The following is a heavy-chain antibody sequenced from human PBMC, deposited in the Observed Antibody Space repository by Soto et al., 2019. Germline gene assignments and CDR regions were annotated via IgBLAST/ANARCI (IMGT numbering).Heavy chain of an antibody. CDR2: IYPGDSDT. CDR1: GYSFTSYW. V-gene: IGHV5-51*03. D-gene: IGHD3-10*01. Sequence: GESLKISCKGSGYSFTSYWIGWVRQMPGKGLEWMGIIYPGDSDTRYSPSFQGQVTISADKSISTAYLQWSSLKASDTAVYYCARCITMVRCGFWFAAFDFWGQGTMVTVSS. CDR3: ARCITMVRCGFWFAAFDF. J-gene: IGHJ3*01.